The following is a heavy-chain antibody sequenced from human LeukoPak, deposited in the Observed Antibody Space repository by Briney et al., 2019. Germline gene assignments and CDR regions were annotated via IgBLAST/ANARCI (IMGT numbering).Heavy chain of an antibody. Sequence: ASVNVSCKASGYNFTGNYMHWVRQAPGQGLEWMGWINPNSGGTNYAQKFQGWVTMTRDTSISTAYMELSRLRSDDTAVYYCARGGYFRGEDYSPFDYWGQGTLVTVSS. V-gene: IGHV1-2*04. D-gene: IGHD3-22*01. CDR2: INPNSGGT. CDR1: GYNFTGNY. CDR3: ARGGYFRGEDYSPFDY. J-gene: IGHJ4*02.